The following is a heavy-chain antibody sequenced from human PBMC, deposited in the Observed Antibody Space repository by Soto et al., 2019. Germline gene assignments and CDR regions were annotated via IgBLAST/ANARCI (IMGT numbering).Heavy chain of an antibody. CDR3: ATAKHDIWFDP. V-gene: IGHV1-24*01. CDR2: FDPEDGET. D-gene: IGHD3-9*01. CDR1: GYTLTELS. Sequence: VASVKVSCKVSGYTLTELSMHWVRQAPGKGLEWMGGFDPEDGETIYAQKFQGRVTMTEDTSTDTAYMELSSLRSEHTAVYYCATAKHDIWFDPWAREPWSPSPQ. J-gene: IGHJ5*02.